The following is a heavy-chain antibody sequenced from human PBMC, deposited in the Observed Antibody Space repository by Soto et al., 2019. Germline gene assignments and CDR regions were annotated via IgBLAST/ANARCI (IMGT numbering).Heavy chain of an antibody. CDR3: ARHPERIAQIGWFDP. V-gene: IGHV3-48*01. CDR1: GFTFSSYS. D-gene: IGHD6-13*01. J-gene: IGHJ5*02. Sequence: EVQLVESGGGLVQPGGSLRLSCAASGFTFSSYSMNGVRQAPGKGLEWVSYISSSSSTIYYAESVKGRFTISRDNAKNSLYLQMNSLRAEDTAVYYCARHPERIAQIGWFDPWGQGTLVTVSS. CDR2: ISSSSSTI.